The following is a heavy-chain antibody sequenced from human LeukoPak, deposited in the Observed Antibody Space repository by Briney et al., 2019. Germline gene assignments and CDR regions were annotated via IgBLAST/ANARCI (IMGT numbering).Heavy chain of an antibody. Sequence: GGSLRLSCAASGFTFSTFAMNWVRQAPGKGLEWVSSISSSSSYIYYADSVKGRFTISRDNAKNSLYLQMNSLRAEDTAVYYCARVFRGLLWFGESMDVWGKGTTVTVSS. J-gene: IGHJ6*03. CDR1: GFTFSTFA. D-gene: IGHD3-10*01. CDR2: ISSSSSYI. CDR3: ARVFRGLLWFGESMDV. V-gene: IGHV3-21*01.